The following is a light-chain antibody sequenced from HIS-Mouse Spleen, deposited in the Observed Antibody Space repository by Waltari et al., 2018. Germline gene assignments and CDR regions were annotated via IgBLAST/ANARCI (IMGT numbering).Light chain of an antibody. CDR3: CSYAGSSTLV. Sequence: QSALTQPASVSGSPGQSITISCTGTSSDVGSYNLFSWYQQHPGKAPKLMIYEGSKRPSGVSNRFSGSKSGNTASLTISGHQAEDEADYYCCSYAGSSTLVFGGGTKLTVL. J-gene: IGLJ2*01. V-gene: IGLV2-23*01. CDR2: EGS. CDR1: SSDVGSYNL.